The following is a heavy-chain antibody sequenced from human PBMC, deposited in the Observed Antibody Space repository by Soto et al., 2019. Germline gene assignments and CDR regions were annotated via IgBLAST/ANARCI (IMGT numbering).Heavy chain of an antibody. V-gene: IGHV3-23*01. CDR3: AKDSNKYSSSLRGRYFDY. D-gene: IGHD3-22*01. CDR1: GFPFTSYV. CDR2: ISGGGSTA. J-gene: IGHJ4*02. Sequence: EVQLLESGGGLVQRGGSQRLSCEASGFPFTSYVMSWVRQAPGKGLEWVAGISGGGSTAFYADSVKGRFTISRDNAKNTVVLQMDSLRAEDTAIYYCAKDSNKYSSSLRGRYFDYWGQGTLVTVSS.